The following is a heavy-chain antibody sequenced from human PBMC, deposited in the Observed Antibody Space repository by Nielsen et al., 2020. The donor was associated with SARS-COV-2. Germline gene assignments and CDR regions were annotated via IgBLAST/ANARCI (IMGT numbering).Heavy chain of an antibody. D-gene: IGHD2-2*01. CDR1: GFNFSGCW. Sequence: GGSLRLSCAASGFNFSGCWMSWVRRAPGKGLEWVANIRQDGSENYYVDSLKGRISISRDNAKNSMYLQMNSLRDEDTAVYYCAKELSTSYCSDATCLNSFDPWGQGTLVTVSS. CDR3: AKELSTSYCSDATCLNSFDP. J-gene: IGHJ5*02. CDR2: IRQDGSEN. V-gene: IGHV3-7*04.